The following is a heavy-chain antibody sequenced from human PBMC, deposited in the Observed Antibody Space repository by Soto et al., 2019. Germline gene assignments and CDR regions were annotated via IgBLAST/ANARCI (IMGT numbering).Heavy chain of an antibody. Sequence: SVKVSCKASGGTFSSYAISWVRQAPGQGLEWMGGIIPIFGTANYAQKFQGRVTITADESTSTAYMELSSLRSEDTAVYYCARDPDAPEYSYAKNWFDPWGQGTLVTVSS. CDR1: GGTFSSYA. V-gene: IGHV1-69*13. D-gene: IGHD5-18*01. CDR3: ARDPDAPEYSYAKNWFDP. CDR2: IIPIFGTA. J-gene: IGHJ5*02.